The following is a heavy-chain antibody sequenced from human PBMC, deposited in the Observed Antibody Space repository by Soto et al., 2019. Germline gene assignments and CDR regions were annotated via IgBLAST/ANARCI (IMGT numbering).Heavy chain of an antibody. J-gene: IGHJ4*02. Sequence: SETLSLTCTVSGGSISSYYWSWIRQPPGKGLEWIGYIYYSGSTNYNPSLKSRVTISVDTSKNQFSLKLSSVTAADTAVYYCARGVATIGEFFDYWGQGPLVTVSS. CDR3: ARGVATIGEFFDY. CDR1: GGSISSYY. V-gene: IGHV4-59*01. CDR2: IYYSGST. D-gene: IGHD5-12*01.